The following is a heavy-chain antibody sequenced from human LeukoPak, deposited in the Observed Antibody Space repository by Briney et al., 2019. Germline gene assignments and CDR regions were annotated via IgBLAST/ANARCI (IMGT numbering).Heavy chain of an antibody. CDR2: IKSKTDGGTT. D-gene: IGHD6-19*01. Sequence: GGSLRLSCAASGFTFSNAWMSWVRQAPGKGLEWVGRIKSKTDGGTTDYAAPVKGRFTISRDESKNLLYLQMNSLKTEDTAVYYCTTGRRGAVFDYWGQGTLVTVSS. CDR3: TTGRRGAVFDY. V-gene: IGHV3-15*01. CDR1: GFTFSNAW. J-gene: IGHJ4*02.